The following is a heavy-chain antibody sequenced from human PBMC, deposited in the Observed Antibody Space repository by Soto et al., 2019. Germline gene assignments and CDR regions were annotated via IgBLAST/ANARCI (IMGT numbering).Heavy chain of an antibody. V-gene: IGHV4-39*01. CDR2: IYYSGST. J-gene: IGHJ6*02. CDR3: GRQPGHCGSTTCFGDYSVDV. D-gene: IGHD2-2*01. CDR1: GGYISSSSYS. Sequence: QLQLQESGPRLVKPSETLSLTCSVSGGYISSSSYSWGWIRQPPGKGLEWLGTIYYSGSTHYKPSLEGRVAISADTPNNQLSLRLASVTAADTAVYYCGRQPGHCGSTTCFGDYSVDVWGQGTTVTVS.